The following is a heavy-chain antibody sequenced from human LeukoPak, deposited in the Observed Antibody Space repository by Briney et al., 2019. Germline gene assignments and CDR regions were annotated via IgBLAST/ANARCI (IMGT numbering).Heavy chain of an antibody. CDR1: GYTFTSND. CDR2: MNPNSGNT. J-gene: IGHJ4*02. CDR3: ARSRGRARRRIDY. Sequence: ASVKVSCKACGYTFTSNDINWVRQATGQGLEWMGWMNPNSGNTGYAQKFQGRVTMTRSTSINTAYMELNSLTYEDTAVYYCARSRGRARRRIDYWGQGSLVTVSS. D-gene: IGHD5-24*01. V-gene: IGHV1-8*01.